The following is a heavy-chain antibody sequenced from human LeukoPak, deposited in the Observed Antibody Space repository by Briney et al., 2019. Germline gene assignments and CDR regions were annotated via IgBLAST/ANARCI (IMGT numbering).Heavy chain of an antibody. J-gene: IGHJ3*02. CDR3: ASGYHDAFDI. CDR1: GGSFSGYY. D-gene: IGHD3-16*02. CDR2: INHNGST. Sequence: KSSETLSLTCAVYGGSFSGYYWNWIRQPPGKGLEWIGEINHNGSTNYNPSLKSRVTISVDTSKNQFSLKLSSVTAADTAVYYCASGYHDAFDIWGQGTMVTVSS. V-gene: IGHV4-34*01.